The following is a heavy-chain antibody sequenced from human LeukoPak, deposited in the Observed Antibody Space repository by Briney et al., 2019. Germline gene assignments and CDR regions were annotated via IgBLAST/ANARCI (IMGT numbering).Heavy chain of an antibody. Sequence: SETLSLTCAVYGGSFSGYYWTWVRQPPGKGLEWIGEMNPSGGTDYNPSLKSRVTISVDTSKNHLSLRLTSVTAADTAVYYCSKGNIAERLAYWGQGTLVTVSS. CDR1: GGSFSGYY. J-gene: IGHJ4*02. CDR2: MNPSGGT. V-gene: IGHV4-34*01. D-gene: IGHD6-13*01. CDR3: SKGNIAERLAY.